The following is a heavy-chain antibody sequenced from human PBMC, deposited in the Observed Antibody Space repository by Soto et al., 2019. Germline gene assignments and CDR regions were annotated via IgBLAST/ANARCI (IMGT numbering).Heavy chain of an antibody. J-gene: IGHJ6*02. CDR1: GGSISSGDYY. V-gene: IGHV4-30-4*01. CDR2: IYYSGST. Sequence: SETLSLTCTVSGGSISSGDYYWSWIRQPPGKGLEWIGYIYYSGSTYYNPSLKSRVTISVDTSKNQFSLKLSSVTAADTAVYYCATKVVVAATRYYYGMDVWGQGTTVTVSS. D-gene: IGHD2-15*01. CDR3: ATKVVVAATRYYYGMDV.